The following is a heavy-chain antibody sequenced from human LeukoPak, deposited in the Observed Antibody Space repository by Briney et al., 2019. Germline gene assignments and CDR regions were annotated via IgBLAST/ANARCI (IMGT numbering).Heavy chain of an antibody. D-gene: IGHD6-13*01. Sequence: SETLSLTCAVYSGSFSGYHWTWLRQPPGKGLEWIGEINHSGSTNYNPSLKSRVTISVDTSKNQFSLKLSSVTAADTAVYYCARLTYSNNWYFRRGLDNWFDPWGQGTLVTVSS. J-gene: IGHJ5*02. CDR2: INHSGST. CDR1: SGSFSGYH. V-gene: IGHV4-34*01. CDR3: ARLTYSNNWYFRRGLDNWFDP.